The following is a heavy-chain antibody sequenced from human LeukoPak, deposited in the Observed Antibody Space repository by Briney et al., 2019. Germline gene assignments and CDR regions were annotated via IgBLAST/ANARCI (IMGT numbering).Heavy chain of an antibody. Sequence: GESLKISCKGSGYSFTSYWIGWVRQMPGKGLEWMGIIYPGDSDTRYSPSFQGQVTISADKSISTAYLQWSSLKASDTAMYYCARLGAVVVVAAPFDYWGQGTLVTVSS. V-gene: IGHV5-51*01. CDR1: GYSFTSYW. J-gene: IGHJ4*02. D-gene: IGHD2-15*01. CDR2: IYPGDSDT. CDR3: ARLGAVVVVAAPFDY.